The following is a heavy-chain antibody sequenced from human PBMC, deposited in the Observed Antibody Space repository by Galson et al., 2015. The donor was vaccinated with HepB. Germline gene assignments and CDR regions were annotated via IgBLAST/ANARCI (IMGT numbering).Heavy chain of an antibody. CDR2: IDPSDSYT. D-gene: IGHD2-2*01. CDR1: GYSFTSYW. Sequence: QSGAEVKKPGESLRISCKGSGYSFTSYWISWVRQMPGKGLEWMGRIDPSDSYTNYSPSFQGHVTISADKSISTAYLQWSSLKASDTAMYYCASISVVPARPYDAFDIWGQGTMVTVSS. CDR3: ASISVVPARPYDAFDI. V-gene: IGHV5-10-1*01. J-gene: IGHJ3*02.